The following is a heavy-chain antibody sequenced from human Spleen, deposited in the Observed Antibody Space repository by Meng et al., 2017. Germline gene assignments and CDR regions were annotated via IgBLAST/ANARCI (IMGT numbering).Heavy chain of an antibody. D-gene: IGHD2-2*01. V-gene: IGHV1-69*13. CDR1: GGIFSHYV. J-gene: IGHJ4*02. CDR2: INAVFGTT. Sequence: SVKVSCKTLGGIFSHYVIGWVRQAPGQGLEWMGGINAVFGTTNYAQKFQDRVTITSDESTSTVYMELTRLTSEDTAVYFCARKAGNCITTTCYSLDYWGQGTLVTSPQ. CDR3: ARKAGNCITTTCYSLDY.